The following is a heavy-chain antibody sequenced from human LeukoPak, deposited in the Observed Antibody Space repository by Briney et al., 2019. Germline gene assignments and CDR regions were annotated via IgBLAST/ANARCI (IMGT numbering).Heavy chain of an antibody. CDR2: ISGSSRGI. Sequence: QPGGSLRLSCAASGFTFSSYRMNWVRQAPGKGLEWVSDISGSSRGIYYADSVKGRFTISRDNSKNSLYLQMNSLRDEDTAVYYCARDFDTSGYSFDYWGQGTLVTVSS. CDR3: ARDFDTSGYSFDY. V-gene: IGHV3-48*02. D-gene: IGHD3-22*01. CDR1: GFTFSSYR. J-gene: IGHJ4*02.